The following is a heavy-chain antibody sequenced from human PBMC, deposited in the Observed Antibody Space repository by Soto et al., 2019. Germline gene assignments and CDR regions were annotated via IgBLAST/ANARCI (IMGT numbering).Heavy chain of an antibody. Sequence: PGGSLRLSCVVSGFTFSNYWMSWVRQVPGKGLEWVANINQDGSEKYYVDSVKGRFTISRDNAKKSLSVQMNRLRAEDTAVYFCAREIGGNYWCIGFQEFGNWGQGTLVT. J-gene: IGHJ4*02. CDR1: GFTFSNYW. V-gene: IGHV3-7*03. D-gene: IGHD3-3*01. CDR2: INQDGSEK. CDR3: AREIGGNYWCIGFQEFGN.